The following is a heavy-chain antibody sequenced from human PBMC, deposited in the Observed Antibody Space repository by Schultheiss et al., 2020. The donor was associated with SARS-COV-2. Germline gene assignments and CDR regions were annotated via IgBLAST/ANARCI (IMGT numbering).Heavy chain of an antibody. D-gene: IGHD6-19*01. Sequence: ASVKVSCKSSGGIFSSYAISWVRQAPGQGLEWMGWINPNSGGTNYAQKFQGRVTMTRDTSISTAYMELSRLRSDDTAVYYCARDWGVVAVAGPFDYWGQGTLVTVSS. J-gene: IGHJ4*02. CDR1: GGIFSSYA. CDR3: ARDWGVVAVAGPFDY. V-gene: IGHV1-2*02. CDR2: INPNSGGT.